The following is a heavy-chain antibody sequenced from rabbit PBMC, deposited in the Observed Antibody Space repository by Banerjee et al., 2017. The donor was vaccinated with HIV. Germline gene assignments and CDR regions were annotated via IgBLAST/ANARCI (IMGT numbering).Heavy chain of an antibody. CDR2: INTISGDT. Sequence: QEQLEESGGDLVKPEGSLTLTCTASGFSFSNGYVMCWVRQAPGKGLEWIACINTISGDTVYATWAKGRFTISKASWTTVTLQMTSLTAADTATYFCASHPDSSWGLWGQGTLVTVS. D-gene: IGHD4-2*01. J-gene: IGHJ3*01. CDR3: ASHPDSSWGL. V-gene: IGHV1S45*01. CDR1: GFSFSNGYV.